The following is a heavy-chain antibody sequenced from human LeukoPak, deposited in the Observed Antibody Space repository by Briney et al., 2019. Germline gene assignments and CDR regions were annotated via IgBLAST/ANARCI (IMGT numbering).Heavy chain of an antibody. J-gene: IGHJ5*02. D-gene: IGHD3-9*01. V-gene: IGHV4-31*03. CDR1: GGSISSGGYY. Sequence: PSETLSLTCTVSGGSISSGGYYWSWIRQHPGKGLEWIGYIYYSGSTYYNPSLKSRVTISVDTSKNQFSLKLSSVTAADTAVYYCARDFEENWFDPWGQGTLVTVSS. CDR3: ARDFEENWFDP. CDR2: IYYSGST.